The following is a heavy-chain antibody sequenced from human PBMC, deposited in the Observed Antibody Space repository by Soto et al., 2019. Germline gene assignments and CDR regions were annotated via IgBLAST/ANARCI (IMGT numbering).Heavy chain of an antibody. CDR2: IYWDDDK. D-gene: IGHD3-10*01. V-gene: IGHV2-5*02. J-gene: IGHJ5*02. CDR1: GLSLSTSGEA. Sequence: QITLKESGPTLVKPTQTLTLTCTFSGLSLSTSGEAVGWIRQPPGKALEWLALIYWDDDKRYNPTLKTRLTIPKDTSKNQVVLTLANMDPVDTATYYWALYVSTSPAGWFDPWGQGILVTVSS. CDR3: ALYVSTSPAGWFDP.